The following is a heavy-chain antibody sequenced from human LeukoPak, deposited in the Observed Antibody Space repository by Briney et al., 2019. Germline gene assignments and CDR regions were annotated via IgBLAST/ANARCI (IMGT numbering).Heavy chain of an antibody. J-gene: IGHJ4*02. Sequence: GGSLRLSCAASGFSFSSYAMSWVRQAPGKGLEWVSGINGRGESTVYADSVKGRFTISRDNSKNTLYLQMNSLRAEDTAVYYCAKNGPGSTIDYWGQGTLVTVSS. V-gene: IGHV3-23*01. CDR2: INGRGEST. CDR3: AKNGPGSTIDY. CDR1: GFSFSSYA. D-gene: IGHD3-10*01.